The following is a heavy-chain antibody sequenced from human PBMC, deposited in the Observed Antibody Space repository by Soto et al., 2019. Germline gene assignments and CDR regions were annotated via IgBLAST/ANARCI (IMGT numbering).Heavy chain of an antibody. D-gene: IGHD3-22*01. CDR2: IMPIFGSA. V-gene: IGHV1-69*13. Sequence: SVKVSCKASGGTFSRNTISWVRQAPGQGLEWMGGIMPIFGSANYAQKLQGRVTITADEYTRTVYMELSRLRSEDTATYYCARQFDSDTSGYYYAYWGQGTLVTVSS. CDR1: GGTFSRNT. CDR3: ARQFDSDTSGYYYAY. J-gene: IGHJ4*02.